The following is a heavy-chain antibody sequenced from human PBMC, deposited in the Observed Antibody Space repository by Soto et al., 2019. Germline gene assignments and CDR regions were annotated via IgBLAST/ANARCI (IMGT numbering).Heavy chain of an antibody. CDR1: GFTFDDYA. V-gene: IGHV3-9*01. D-gene: IGHD4-17*01. CDR3: ARDMYGDPPLYYFDH. J-gene: IGHJ4*02. Sequence: VQLVESGGGLVQPGRSLRLSCAASGFTFDDYAMHWVRQAPGKGLEWVAGITWNSDNIDYAASVKGRFTISRDNAKNSLYLQLNSLRAEDTAFYYCARDMYGDPPLYYFDHWGQGTLVTVSS. CDR2: ITWNSDNI.